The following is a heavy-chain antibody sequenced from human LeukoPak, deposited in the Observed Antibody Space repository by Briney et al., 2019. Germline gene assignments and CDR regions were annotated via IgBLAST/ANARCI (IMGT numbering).Heavy chain of an antibody. CDR1: GFTFSSYG. J-gene: IGHJ4*02. CDR3: AKDLVDYYFDY. V-gene: IGHV3-30*18. CDR2: ISSDGSNK. D-gene: IGHD2-8*02. Sequence: GGSLRLSCAASGFTFSSYGMQWVRQAPGKGLEWVAVISSDGSNKYYADSVKGRFTISRDNSKNTLYLQMNSLRAEDTAVYYCAKDLVDYYFDYWGQGTLVTVSS.